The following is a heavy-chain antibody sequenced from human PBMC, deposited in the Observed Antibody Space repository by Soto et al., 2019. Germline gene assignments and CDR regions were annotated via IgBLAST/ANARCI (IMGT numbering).Heavy chain of an antibody. CDR2: TSYDGSDK. J-gene: IGHJ1*01. Sequence: QVQLAESGGGVVQPGTSLRVSCVGSGFRFRSYVIHWVRQAPDKGLEWVALTSYDGSDKYYGDSVRGRFTISRDNSRNTVDLQMDSLRLEDTALYYCARWGTTGGLDVWGQGTLVSVSS. V-gene: IGHV3-33*05. CDR1: GFRFRSYV. CDR3: ARWGTTGGLDV. D-gene: IGHD3-16*01.